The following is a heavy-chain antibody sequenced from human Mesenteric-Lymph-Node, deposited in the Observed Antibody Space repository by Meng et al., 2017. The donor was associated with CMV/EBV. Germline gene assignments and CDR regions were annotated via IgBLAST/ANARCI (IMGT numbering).Heavy chain of an antibody. Sequence: SYSMNWVRQAPGKGLEWVSSISSSSSYIYYADSVKGRFTISRDNAKNSLYLQMNSLRAEDTAVYYCARDPQILNYDILTGYLYYFDYWGQGTLVTVSS. V-gene: IGHV3-21*01. CDR1: SYS. CDR3: ARDPQILNYDILTGYLYYFDY. CDR2: ISSSSSYI. J-gene: IGHJ4*02. D-gene: IGHD3-9*01.